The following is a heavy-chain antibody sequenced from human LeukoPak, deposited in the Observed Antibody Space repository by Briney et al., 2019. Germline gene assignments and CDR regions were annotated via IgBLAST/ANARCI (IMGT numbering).Heavy chain of an antibody. CDR3: ASRGRGYSGYAPVFDYYYYYYMDV. CDR2: INPSGGST. V-gene: IGHV1-46*01. CDR1: GYTFTSYY. D-gene: IGHD5-12*01. J-gene: IGHJ6*03. Sequence: ASVKVSCKASGYTFTSYYMHWVRQAPGQGLELMGIINPSGGSTSYVQKFQGRVTMTRDTSTSTVYMELSSLRSEDTAVYYCASRGRGYSGYAPVFDYYYYYYMDVWGKGTTVTVSS.